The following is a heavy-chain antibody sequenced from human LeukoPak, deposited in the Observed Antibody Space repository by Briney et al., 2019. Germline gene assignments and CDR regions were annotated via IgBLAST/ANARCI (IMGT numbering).Heavy chain of an antibody. D-gene: IGHD6-13*01. CDR1: GYTLTELS. CDR2: FDPEDGET. V-gene: IGHV1-24*01. CDR3: ATGEAAGTLYYYYGMDV. Sequence: ASVKVSCKVSGYTLTELSMHWVRQAPGKGLEWMGGFDPEDGETIYAQKFQGRVTMTEDTPTDTAYMELSSLRSEDAAVYYCATGEAAGTLYYYYGMDVWGQGTTVTVSS. J-gene: IGHJ6*02.